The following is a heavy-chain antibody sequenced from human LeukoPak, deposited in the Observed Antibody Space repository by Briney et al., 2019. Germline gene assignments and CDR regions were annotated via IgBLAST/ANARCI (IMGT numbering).Heavy chain of an antibody. CDR2: IIPILGIA. CDR3: AREEVVRGVIRCWFDP. D-gene: IGHD3-10*01. V-gene: IGHV1-69*04. Sequence: ASVKVSCKASGGTFSSYAISWVRQAPGQGLEWMGRIIPILGIANYAQKFQGRVTITADKSTSTAYMELSSLRSEDTAVYYCAREEVVRGVIRCWFDPWGQGTLVTVSS. CDR1: GGTFSSYA. J-gene: IGHJ5*02.